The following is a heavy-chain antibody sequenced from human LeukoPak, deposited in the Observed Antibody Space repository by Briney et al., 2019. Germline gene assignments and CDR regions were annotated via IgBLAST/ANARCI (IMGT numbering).Heavy chain of an antibody. D-gene: IGHD1-1*01. Sequence: PSETLSHTCTVSGGSISSYYWSWLRQPPGKGVEWSGYIYYSGSTNYNPSLKSRLTISVDTSKNQFSLKLSSLTAADTAVYYCARHAPGYFQYYYYGMDVWGQGTTVTVSS. J-gene: IGHJ6*02. CDR3: ARHAPGYFQYYYYGMDV. CDR1: GGSISSYY. V-gene: IGHV4-59*08. CDR2: IYYSGST.